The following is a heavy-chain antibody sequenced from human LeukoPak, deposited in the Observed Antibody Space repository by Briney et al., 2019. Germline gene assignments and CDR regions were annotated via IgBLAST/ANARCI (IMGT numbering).Heavy chain of an antibody. J-gene: IGHJ4*02. Sequence: NPSQTLSLTCAVSGGSISSGGYSWSWIRQPPEKGLEWIGYIYHSGSTYYNPSLKSRVTISVDRSKNQFSLKLSSVTAADTAVYYCARVVYSSGWYFGFPDYWGQGTQVTVSS. CDR1: GGSISSGGYS. V-gene: IGHV4-30-2*01. D-gene: IGHD6-19*01. CDR2: IYHSGST. CDR3: ARVVYSSGWYFGFPDY.